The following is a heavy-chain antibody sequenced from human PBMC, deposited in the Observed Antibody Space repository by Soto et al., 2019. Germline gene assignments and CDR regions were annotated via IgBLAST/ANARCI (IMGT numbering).Heavy chain of an antibody. D-gene: IGHD2-2*01. CDR2: THDSGST. CDR3: ARHSYCSSICWFDP. J-gene: IGHJ5*02. Sequence: QVQLQESGPGLVKPSETLSLTCTVSGGSISSYYWSWIRQSPGKGLEWSGYTHDSGSTNYNPSLKSRVTMSVDTSKNQFSLKLSSVTAADTAVYYCARHSYCSSICWFDPWGQGTLVTVSS. V-gene: IGHV4-59*08. CDR1: GGSISSYY.